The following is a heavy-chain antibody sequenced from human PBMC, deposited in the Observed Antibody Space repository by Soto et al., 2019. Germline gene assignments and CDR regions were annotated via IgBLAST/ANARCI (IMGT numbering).Heavy chain of an antibody. CDR1: GFTFSSYA. J-gene: IGHJ5*02. CDR3: AQAGTPSGKYNWFDP. CDR2: ISYAGSNK. Sequence: QVQLVESGGGVVQPGRSLRLSCAASGFTFSSYAMHWVRQAPGKGLEWVAVISYAGSNKYYADSVKGRFTISRDNSKNTLYLQMNSLRAEDTAVYYCAQAGTPSGKYNWFDPWGQGTLVTVCS. D-gene: IGHD3-10*01. V-gene: IGHV3-30-3*02.